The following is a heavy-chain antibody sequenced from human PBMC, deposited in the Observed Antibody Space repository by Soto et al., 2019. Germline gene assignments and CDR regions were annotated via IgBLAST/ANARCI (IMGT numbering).Heavy chain of an antibody. Sequence: GGSLRLSCAASGFTFSSYAMSWVRQAPGKGLEWVSAISGSGGSTYYADTVKGRFTISRDNSKNTLYLQMNSLRGEDTAVYYCAKSPGMYYYDSSGYYHYDYWGQGTLVTAPQ. CDR2: ISGSGGST. J-gene: IGHJ4*02. CDR1: GFTFSSYA. V-gene: IGHV3-23*01. D-gene: IGHD3-22*01. CDR3: AKSPGMYYYDSSGYYHYDY.